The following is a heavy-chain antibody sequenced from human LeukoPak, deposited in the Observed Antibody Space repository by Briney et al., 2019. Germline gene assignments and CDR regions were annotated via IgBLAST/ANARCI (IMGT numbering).Heavy chain of an antibody. CDR1: GYTFTSYG. Sequence: ASVKVSCKASGYTFTSYGISWVRQAPGQGLEWMGWISAYNGNTNYAQKLQGRVTMTTDTSTSTAYMELRSLRSDDTAVYYCARSVVVTAIPHYYYGMDVWGQGTTVTASS. V-gene: IGHV1-18*01. D-gene: IGHD2-21*02. CDR3: ARSVVVTAIPHYYYGMDV. CDR2: ISAYNGNT. J-gene: IGHJ6*02.